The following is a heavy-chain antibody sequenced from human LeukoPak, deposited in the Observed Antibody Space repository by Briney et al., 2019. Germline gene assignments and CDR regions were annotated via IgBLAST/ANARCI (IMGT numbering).Heavy chain of an antibody. CDR3: ARLEIAAAGNRWFDP. CDR1: GASISSTNYY. Sequence: PSETLSLTCTVSGASISSTNYYWGWIRQPPGKGLEWLGSIYYSGSTYFNPSLKSRLTISVDTSKNQFSLKLSSVTAADTAVYYCARLEIAAAGNRWFDPWGQGTLVTVSS. CDR2: IYYSGST. J-gene: IGHJ5*02. V-gene: IGHV4-39*07. D-gene: IGHD6-13*01.